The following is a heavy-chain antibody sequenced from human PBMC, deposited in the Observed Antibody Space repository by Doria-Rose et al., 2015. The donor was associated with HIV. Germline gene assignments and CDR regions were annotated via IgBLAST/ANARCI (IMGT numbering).Heavy chain of an antibody. D-gene: IGHD6-13*01. CDR3: ARIKSSRWYHKYYFDF. Sequence: VTLKESGPVLVKPTETLTLTCTVSGVSLSSPGMGVSWIRQPPGKALEWLANIFSDDERSYKTSLKSRLTISSGTSKSQVVLTMTDMDPVDTATYYCARIKSSRWYHKYYFDFWGQGTLVIISA. CDR2: IFSDDER. V-gene: IGHV2-26*01. CDR1: GVSLSSPGMG. J-gene: IGHJ4*02.